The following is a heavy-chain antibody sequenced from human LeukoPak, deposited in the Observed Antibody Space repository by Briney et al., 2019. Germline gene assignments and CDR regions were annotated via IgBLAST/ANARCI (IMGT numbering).Heavy chain of an antibody. CDR2: ISTSSSYI. D-gene: IGHD1-14*01. Sequence: PGGSLRLSCAASGFTFSTSWMGWVRQAPGKGLEWVSSISTSSSYIYYADSVKGRFTISRNNPKNSLYLQMNSLRAEDTAVYYCARNRDDPSYFDYWGQGTLVTVSS. CDR1: GFTFSTSW. J-gene: IGHJ4*02. V-gene: IGHV3-21*01. CDR3: ARNRDDPSYFDY.